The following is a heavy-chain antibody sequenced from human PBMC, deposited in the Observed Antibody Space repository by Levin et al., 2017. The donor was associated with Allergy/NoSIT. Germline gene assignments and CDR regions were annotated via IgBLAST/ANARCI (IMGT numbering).Heavy chain of an antibody. V-gene: IGHV3-74*01. CDR3: ARDRVISSAGLHYDFWSGYYSYYDYGMDV. CDR2: INSDGSST. J-gene: IGHJ6*02. Sequence: GGSLRLSCAASGFTFSSYWMHWVRQAPGKGLVWVSRINSDGSSTSYADSVKGRFTISRDNAKNTLYLQMNSLRAEDTAVYYCARDRVISSAGLHYDFWSGYYSYYDYGMDVWGQGTTVTVSS. D-gene: IGHD3-3*01. CDR1: GFTFSSYW.